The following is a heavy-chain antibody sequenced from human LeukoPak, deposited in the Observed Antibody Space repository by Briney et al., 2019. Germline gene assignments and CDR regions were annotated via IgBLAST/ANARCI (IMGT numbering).Heavy chain of an antibody. CDR3: ARGGRPDS. Sequence: GGSLRLSCAASGFTFIISWMSWVRQALGKGLEWVANIKEDGSDKNYVDSVKGRFTISRDNDNNSLYLHMNSLRVDDTAFYYWARGGRPDSWGQGTLVTVSS. V-gene: IGHV3-7*04. J-gene: IGHJ5*01. CDR1: GFTFIISW. D-gene: IGHD1-26*01. CDR2: IKEDGSDK.